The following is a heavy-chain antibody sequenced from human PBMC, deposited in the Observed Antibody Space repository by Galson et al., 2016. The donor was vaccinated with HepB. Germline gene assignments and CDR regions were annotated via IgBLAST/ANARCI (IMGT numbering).Heavy chain of an antibody. CDR2: ISSSGTTI. J-gene: IGHJ4*02. Sequence: SLRLSCAASGFTFSRYEMNWVRQAPGKGLEWVSYISSSGTTIYYADSVKGQFTISRDNAKNSLYLQMNSLRAEDTAVYYCAREPVRLDDLLTGPPKNPDYGGQGTLVTVSS. CDR1: GFTFSRYE. V-gene: IGHV3-48*03. CDR3: AREPVRLDDLLTGPPKNPDY. D-gene: IGHD3-9*01.